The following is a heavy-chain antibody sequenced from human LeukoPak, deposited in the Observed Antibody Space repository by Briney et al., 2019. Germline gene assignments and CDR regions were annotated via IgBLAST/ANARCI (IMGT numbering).Heavy chain of an antibody. Sequence: GGSLRLSCAASGFTFSSYAMSWVRQAPGKGLEWVSAISGSGGSTHYADSVKGRFTISRDNSKNTLYLQMNSLRAEDTAVYYCAKSRAIVVVTEFDYWGQGTLVTVSS. CDR1: GFTFSSYA. J-gene: IGHJ4*02. CDR2: ISGSGGST. CDR3: AKSRAIVVVTEFDY. V-gene: IGHV3-23*01. D-gene: IGHD2-21*02.